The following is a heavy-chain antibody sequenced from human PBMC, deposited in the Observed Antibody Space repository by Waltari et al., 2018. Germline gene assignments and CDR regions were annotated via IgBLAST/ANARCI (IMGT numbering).Heavy chain of an antibody. D-gene: IGHD3-10*01. J-gene: IGHJ4*02. Sequence: EVQLVESGGGLVQPGGSLRLSCAASGFPFSSYWMSWVRQAPGKGLEWVANIKQDGSEKYYVDSVKGRFTISRDNAKNSLYLQMNSLRAEDTAVYYCARDFRAVDYWGQGTLVTVSS. CDR3: ARDFRAVDY. CDR1: GFPFSSYW. CDR2: IKQDGSEK. V-gene: IGHV3-7*01.